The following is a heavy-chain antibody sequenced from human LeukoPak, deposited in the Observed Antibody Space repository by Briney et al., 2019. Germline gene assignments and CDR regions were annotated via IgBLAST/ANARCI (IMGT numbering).Heavy chain of an antibody. V-gene: IGHV3-23*01. CDR1: GNYW. CDR3: AKSKTGYGYFDY. J-gene: IGHJ4*02. CDR2: IGGGDVNT. Sequence: PGGSLRLSCAASGNYWMHWVRQAPGKGLVWVSAIGGGDVNTYYADSVKGRFTISRDNAKNTLYLQMNSLRAEDAAVYYCAKSKTGYGYFDYWGQGTLVTVSP. D-gene: IGHD5-18*01.